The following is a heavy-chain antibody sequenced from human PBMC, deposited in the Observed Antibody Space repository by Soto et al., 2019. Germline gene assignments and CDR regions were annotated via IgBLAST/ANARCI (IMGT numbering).Heavy chain of an antibody. V-gene: IGHV4-4*02. CDR3: ARLDNSDWSKGYYFDY. CDR2: VHRSGST. CDR1: GGSISSGNW. Sequence: QVQLQESGPGLVKPSGTLSLTCAVSGGSISSGNWWSWVRQPPGKGLDWIGEVHRSGSTNYNPSLKRRVTISVDESKSQFSLKLSSVTAADTAVYYCARLDNSDWSKGYYFDYWGQGTLVTVSS. J-gene: IGHJ4*02. D-gene: IGHD6-19*01.